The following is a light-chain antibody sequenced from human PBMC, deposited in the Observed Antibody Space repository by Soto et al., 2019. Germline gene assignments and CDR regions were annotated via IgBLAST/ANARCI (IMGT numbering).Light chain of an antibody. CDR3: LPDSNYTRT. CDR2: AAS. V-gene: IGKV1-6*01. Sequence: AIQMTQSPSSLSASVGDRVTITCRASQGIRNELGWYQQRPGKAPKLLIYAASTLESEVPSSFSASGSSTDFTLPISSLGPEDFATYYCLPDSNYTRTFGQGTKVEIK. CDR1: QGIRNE. J-gene: IGKJ1*01.